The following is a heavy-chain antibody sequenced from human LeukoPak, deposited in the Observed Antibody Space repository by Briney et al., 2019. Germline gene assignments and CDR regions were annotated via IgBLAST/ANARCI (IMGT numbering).Heavy chain of an antibody. CDR1: SGSISSYY. J-gene: IGHJ4*02. CDR2: IYYSGST. V-gene: IGHV4-39*07. D-gene: IGHD6-13*01. Sequence: PSETLSLTCTVSSGSISSYYWSWIRQPPGKGLEWIGSIYYSGSTYYNPSLKSRVTISVDTSKNQFSLKLSSVTAADTAVYYCADLTLLLGIAAAGDYWGQGTLVTVSS. CDR3: ADLTLLLGIAAAGDY.